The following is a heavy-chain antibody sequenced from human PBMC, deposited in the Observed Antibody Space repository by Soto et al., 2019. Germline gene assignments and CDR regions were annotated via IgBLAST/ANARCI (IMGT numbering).Heavy chain of an antibody. Sequence: ASVKVSCKASGYTFTGYYMHWVRQAPGQGLEWMGWINPNSGGTNYAQKFQGRVTMTRDTSISTAYMELSRLRSDDTAVYYCAVAGVWSGYSPSLYCYGMDVWGQGTTVTVSS. CDR3: AVAGVWSGYSPSLYCYGMDV. J-gene: IGHJ6*02. V-gene: IGHV1-2*02. CDR2: INPNSGGT. CDR1: GYTFTGYY. D-gene: IGHD3-3*01.